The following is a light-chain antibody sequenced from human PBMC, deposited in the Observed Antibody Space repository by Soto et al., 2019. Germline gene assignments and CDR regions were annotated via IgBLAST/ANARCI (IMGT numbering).Light chain of an antibody. V-gene: IGLV2-14*01. CDR1: SSDVGGYNY. CDR3: SSYTTSNTRQIV. Sequence: QSALTQPASVSGSPGQSITISCTGTSSDVGGYNYVSWYQQNPGQAPKFMIYDVSNRPSGVSNRFSGSKSGNTASLTISGLQAEDEADYYCSSYTTSNTRQIVFGTGTQLTVL. J-gene: IGLJ1*01. CDR2: DVS.